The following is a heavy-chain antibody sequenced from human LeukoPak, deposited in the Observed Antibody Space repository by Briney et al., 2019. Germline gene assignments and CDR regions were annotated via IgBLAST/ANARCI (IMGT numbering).Heavy chain of an antibody. V-gene: IGHV3-30*02. Sequence: GGSLRLSCAASRFTFSSYGMHWVRQTPGKGLEWVAFIRHDGSYQQYADSVKGRFTVSRDNSKNTLYLQMNSLRVEDTAIYYCAKDQGYYAFWSGFHYWGQGTLVTVSS. CDR1: RFTFSSYG. D-gene: IGHD3-3*01. CDR2: IRHDGSYQ. CDR3: AKDQGYYAFWSGFHY. J-gene: IGHJ4*02.